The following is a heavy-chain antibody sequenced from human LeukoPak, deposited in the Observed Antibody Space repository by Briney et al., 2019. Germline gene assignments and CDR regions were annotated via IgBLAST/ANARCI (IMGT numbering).Heavy chain of an antibody. CDR2: ISGSGGST. V-gene: IGHV3-23*01. J-gene: IGHJ4*02. D-gene: IGHD6-6*01. CDR3: ATASIAARHDY. Sequence: GGSLRLSCAASGFTFSSYAMSWVRQAPGKGLEWVSAISGSGGSTYYADSVKGRFTISGDNSKDTLYLQMNSLRAEDTAVYYCATASIAARHDYWGQGTLVTVSS. CDR1: GFTFSSYA.